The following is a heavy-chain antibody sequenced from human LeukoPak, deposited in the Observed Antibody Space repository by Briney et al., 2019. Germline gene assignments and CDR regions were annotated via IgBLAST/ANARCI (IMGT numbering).Heavy chain of an antibody. CDR3: ARGGYYGSGSFPDY. V-gene: IGHV1-18*01. CDR1: GYSFGSFG. D-gene: IGHD3-10*01. Sequence: ASVKVSCKASGYSFGSFGINWVRQAPGQGLEWMGWISAYNGDTNYAQKLQGRVTMTTNTSTSTAYMGLMSLRSDDTAVYYCARGGYYGSGSFPDYWGQGTLVTVSS. CDR2: ISAYNGDT. J-gene: IGHJ4*02.